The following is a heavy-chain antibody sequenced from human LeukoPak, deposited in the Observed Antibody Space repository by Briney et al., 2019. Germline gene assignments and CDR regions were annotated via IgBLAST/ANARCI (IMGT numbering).Heavy chain of an antibody. V-gene: IGHV3-66*01. CDR1: GFTFRNYW. CDR2: IYSGGST. D-gene: IGHD3-9*01. J-gene: IGHJ4*02. Sequence: GGSLRLSCAASGFTFRNYWMNWVRQAPGKGLEWVSVIYSGGSTYYADSVKGRFTISRDNSKNTLYLQMNSLRAEDTAVYYCARGYDILTGYQDYWGQGTLVTVSS. CDR3: ARGYDILTGYQDY.